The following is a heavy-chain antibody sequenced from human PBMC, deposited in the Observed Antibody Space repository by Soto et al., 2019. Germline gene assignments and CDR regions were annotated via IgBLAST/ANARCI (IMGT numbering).Heavy chain of an antibody. J-gene: IGHJ4*02. CDR2: IWYDGSNK. V-gene: IGHV3-33*01. CDR3: ARDSEYSSSLGDFDY. CDR1: GFTFSSYG. Sequence: GGSLRLSCAASGFTFSSYGMHWVRQAPGKGLEWVAVIWYDGSNKYYADSVKGRFTISRDNSKNTLYLQMNSLRAEDTAVYYCARDSEYSSSLGDFDYWGQGTLVTVSS. D-gene: IGHD6-6*01.